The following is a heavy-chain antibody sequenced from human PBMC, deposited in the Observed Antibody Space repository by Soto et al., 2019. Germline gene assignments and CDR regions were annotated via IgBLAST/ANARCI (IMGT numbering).Heavy chain of an antibody. CDR2: ISYDGSKK. J-gene: IGHJ6*02. CDR1: GFTFSSLG. CDR3: ARFYYDSSGYLPSPYYYYYGMDV. Sequence: GGSLRLSCAASGFTFSSLGMDWVRQAPGKGLEWVALISYDGSKKYYGDSVKGRFTISRDNSRNTLHLQMDGLRVEDTGVYYCARFYYDSSGYLPSPYYYYYGMDVWGQGTTVTVSS. V-gene: IGHV3-30-3*01. D-gene: IGHD3-22*01.